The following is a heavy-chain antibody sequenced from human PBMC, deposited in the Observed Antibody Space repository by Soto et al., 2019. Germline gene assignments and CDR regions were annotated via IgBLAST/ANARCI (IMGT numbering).Heavy chain of an antibody. J-gene: IGHJ4*02. CDR3: ARGPPLGF. CDR2: IYHSGST. Sequence: PSETLSLTCAVSGATVSSTYWWSWVRQPPGKGPECIGYIYHSGSTYYNPSLKSRVTISVDRSKNQFSLKLSSVTAADTAVYYCARGPPLGFWGQGTLVTVSS. CDR1: GATVSSTYW. V-gene: IGHV4-4*02.